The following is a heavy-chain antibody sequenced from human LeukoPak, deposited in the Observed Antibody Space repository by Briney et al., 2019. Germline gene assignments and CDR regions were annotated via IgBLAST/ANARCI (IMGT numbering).Heavy chain of an antibody. CDR1: GFTFSSYA. CDR3: ATAPSSSWYGLKGAFDI. Sequence: GGSLRLSCAASGFTFSSYAMSWVRQAPGKGLEWVSAISGSGGSTYYADSVKGRFTISRDNSKNTLYLQMNSLRAEDTAVYYCATAPSSSWYGLKGAFDIWGQGTMVTVSS. J-gene: IGHJ3*02. D-gene: IGHD6-13*01. CDR2: ISGSGGST. V-gene: IGHV3-23*01.